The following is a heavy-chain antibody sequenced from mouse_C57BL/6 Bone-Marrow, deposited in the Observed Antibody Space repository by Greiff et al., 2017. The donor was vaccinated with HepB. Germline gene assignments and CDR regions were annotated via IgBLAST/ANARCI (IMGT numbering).Heavy chain of an antibody. CDR1: GFPFSSYA. CDR3: ARAVAQAKAGCAY. D-gene: IGHD3-2*02. CDR2: ISDGGSYT. V-gene: IGHV5-4*03. Sequence: EVKLVESGGGLVKPGGSLKLSCAASGFPFSSYAMSWFRQTPEKRLEWVATISDGGSYTYYPDNVKGRFTISRDNAQNNLYLQMSHLKSEDTAWCYCARAVAQAKAGCAYWGQGTLVTVSA. J-gene: IGHJ3*01.